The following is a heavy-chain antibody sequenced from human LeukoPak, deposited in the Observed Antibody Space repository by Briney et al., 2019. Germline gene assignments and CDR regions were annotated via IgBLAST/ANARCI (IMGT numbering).Heavy chain of an antibody. V-gene: IGHV3-49*04. CDR3: TREGRAFDI. J-gene: IGHJ3*02. Sequence: PGGSLRLSCTASGFTFCDYAMSWVRQAPGKGREWVGFIRSKAYGGTTEYAASVKGRFTISRDDSKSIAYLQMNSLKTEDTAVYYCTREGRAFDIWGQGTMVTVSS. CDR1: GFTFCDYA. CDR2: IRSKAYGGTT.